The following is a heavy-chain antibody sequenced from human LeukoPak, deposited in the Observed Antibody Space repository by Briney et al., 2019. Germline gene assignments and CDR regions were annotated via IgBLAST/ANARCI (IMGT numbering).Heavy chain of an antibody. CDR1: GFTFSSYW. CDR3: ARRTTYYYDSSGYRPIDAFDI. D-gene: IGHD3-22*01. Sequence: PGGSLRLSCAASGFTFSSYWMSWVRQAPGKGLEWVVNINQDGSEKYYVDSVKGRFTISRDNAKNSLYLQMNSLRAEDTAVYYCARRTTYYYDSSGYRPIDAFDIWGQGTMVTVSS. J-gene: IGHJ3*02. CDR2: INQDGSEK. V-gene: IGHV3-7*01.